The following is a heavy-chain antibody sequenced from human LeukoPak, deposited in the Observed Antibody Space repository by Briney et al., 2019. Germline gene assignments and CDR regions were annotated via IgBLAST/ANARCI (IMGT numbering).Heavy chain of an antibody. D-gene: IGHD3-9*01. Sequence: PGGSLRLSCAASGFTFSSYAMSWVRQAPGKGLEWVSAISGSGGSTYYADSVKGRFTISRDNSKNTLYLQMSSLRAEDTAVYYCAKDGVYYDILTGYYSLSFDYWGQGTLVTVSS. J-gene: IGHJ4*02. CDR1: GFTFSSYA. V-gene: IGHV3-23*01. CDR3: AKDGVYYDILTGYYSLSFDY. CDR2: ISGSGGST.